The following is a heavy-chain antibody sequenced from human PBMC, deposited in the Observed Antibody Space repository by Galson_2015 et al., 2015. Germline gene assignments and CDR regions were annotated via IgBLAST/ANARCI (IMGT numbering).Heavy chain of an antibody. J-gene: IGHJ3*02. CDR1: GFTFKDYS. V-gene: IGHV3-48*02. CDR3: AKLAADSSSWYRRAFDI. D-gene: IGHD6-13*01. Sequence: SLRLSCAASGFTFKDYSMNWFRQPPGQGLEWVSYISTTWTILYADSVKGRFTISRDNARNSVYLQMSSLRDDDTAMYYCAKLAADSSSWYRRAFDIWGQGTMVTVSS. CDR2: ISTTWTI.